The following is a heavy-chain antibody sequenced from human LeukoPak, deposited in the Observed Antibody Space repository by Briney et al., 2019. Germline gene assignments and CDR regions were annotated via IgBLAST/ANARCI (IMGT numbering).Heavy chain of an antibody. CDR3: ARDDSFSGSYSAFDY. CDR2: ISSSSSSI. CDR1: GFTFSSYS. V-gene: IGHV3-48*04. J-gene: IGHJ4*02. Sequence: PGGSLRLSCAASGFTFSSYSMNWVRQAPGKGLEWVSYISSSSSSIYYADSVKGRFTISRDNAKNSLYLQMNSLRAEDTAVYYCARDDSFSGSYSAFDYWGQGTLVTVSS. D-gene: IGHD1-26*01.